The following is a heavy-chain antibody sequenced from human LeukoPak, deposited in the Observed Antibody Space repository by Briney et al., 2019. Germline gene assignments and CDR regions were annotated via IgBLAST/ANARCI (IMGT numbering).Heavy chain of an antibody. CDR3: ATLAAAGNYYYYYMDV. V-gene: IGHV1-69-2*01. CDR2: VDPEDGET. Sequence: ASVKVSCKASGYTFTSYYMHWVRQAPGKGLEWMGLVDPEDGETIYAEKFQGRVTITADTSTDTAYMELSSLRSEDTAVYYCATLAAAGNYYYYYMDVWGKGTTVTVSS. CDR1: GYTFTSYY. D-gene: IGHD6-13*01. J-gene: IGHJ6*03.